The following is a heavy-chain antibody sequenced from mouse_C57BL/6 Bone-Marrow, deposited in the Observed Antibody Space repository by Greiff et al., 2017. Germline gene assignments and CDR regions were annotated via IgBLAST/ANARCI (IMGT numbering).Heavy chain of an antibody. Sequence: VKLMESGAELARPGASVKLSCKASGYTFTSYGISWVKQRPGQGLERIGEIYPRSGNTYYNEKFKGKATLTADKSSSTAYMELRSLTSEVSAVYFCGSPPYYYGKGNWYFDVWGTGTTVTVSS. CDR3: GSPPYYYGKGNWYFDV. D-gene: IGHD1-1*01. V-gene: IGHV1-81*01. CDR2: IYPRSGNT. J-gene: IGHJ1*03. CDR1: GYTFTSYG.